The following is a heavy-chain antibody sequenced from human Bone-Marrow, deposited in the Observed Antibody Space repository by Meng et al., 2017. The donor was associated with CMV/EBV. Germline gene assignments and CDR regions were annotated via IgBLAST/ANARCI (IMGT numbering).Heavy chain of an antibody. D-gene: IGHD2-2*01. Sequence: AGSLTLSCAVSGLTFSNAWMSWVRQAPGNGLEWVGRIKSKTDGGTTDYAAPVKGRFTISRDDSKNTLYLQMNSLKTEDTAVYYCTTDPASGLIVPAVGGLRYFQHWGQATLVTVSS. V-gene: IGHV3-15*01. CDR2: IKSKTDGGTT. CDR3: TTDPASGLIVPAVGGLRYFQH. J-gene: IGHJ1*01. CDR1: GLTFSNAW.